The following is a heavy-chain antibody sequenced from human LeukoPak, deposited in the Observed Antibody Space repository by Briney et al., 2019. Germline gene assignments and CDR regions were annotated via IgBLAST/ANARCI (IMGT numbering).Heavy chain of an antibody. Sequence: ASVKVSFKASGDTFTIYAISWVRQAPGQGLGWMGSIIPILGIANYAQKFQGRVTITADKTTSTAYMELSSLRSEDTAVYYCAREGGLWFGELKGWGQGTLVTVSS. V-gene: IGHV1-69*04. CDR2: IIPILGIA. D-gene: IGHD3-10*01. CDR1: GDTFTIYA. CDR3: AREGGLWFGELKG. J-gene: IGHJ4*02.